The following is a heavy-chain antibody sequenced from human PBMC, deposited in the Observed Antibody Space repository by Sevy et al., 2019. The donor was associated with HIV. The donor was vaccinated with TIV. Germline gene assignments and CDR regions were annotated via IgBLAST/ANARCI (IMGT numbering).Heavy chain of an antibody. J-gene: IGHJ4*02. Sequence: SETLSLTCTVSGGSISSSSYYWGWIRQPPGKGLEWLGSIYYSGSTYYNPSLKRRVTISVDTSKNQFSLKLSSVTAADTAVYYCASLTYYYGSGSHGYFDYWGQGTLVTVSS. CDR3: ASLTYYYGSGSHGYFDY. V-gene: IGHV4-39*01. D-gene: IGHD3-10*01. CDR1: GGSISSSSYY. CDR2: IYYSGST.